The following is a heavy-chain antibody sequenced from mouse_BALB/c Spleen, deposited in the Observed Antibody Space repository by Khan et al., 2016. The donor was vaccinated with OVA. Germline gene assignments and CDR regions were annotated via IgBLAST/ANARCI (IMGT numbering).Heavy chain of an antibody. CDR2: INTYTGEP. D-gene: IGHD2-10*01. CDR3: ARPPYFSYVLVY. V-gene: IGHV9-3-1*01. CDR1: GYTFTNSG. Sequence: QIQLVQSGPELKKPGETVKISCKASGYTFTNSGMNWVKQAPGKGLKWMGWINTYTGEPTYADDFKGRFAFSLVTSASTAYLQINNLKSEDTATYFCARPPYFSYVLVYWGQGTSVTVSS. J-gene: IGHJ4*01.